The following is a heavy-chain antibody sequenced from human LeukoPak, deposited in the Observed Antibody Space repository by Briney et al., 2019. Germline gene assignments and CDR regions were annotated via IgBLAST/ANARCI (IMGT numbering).Heavy chain of an antibody. CDR2: IWYDGSHK. J-gene: IGHJ4*02. D-gene: IGHD2-8*01. Sequence: GGSLRLSCAVSGFTFSNYDMHWVRQAPGKGLEWVAVIWYDGSHKYYADSVKGRFTISRDNSKNTLYLQMNTLRAEDTAVYYCARDPGGVVYFDYWGQGTLVTVSS. V-gene: IGHV3-33*01. CDR3: ARDPGGVVYFDY. CDR1: GFTFSNYD.